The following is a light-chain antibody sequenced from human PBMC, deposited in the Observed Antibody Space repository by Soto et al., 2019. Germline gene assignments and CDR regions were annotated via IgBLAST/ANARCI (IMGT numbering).Light chain of an antibody. Sequence: ELVLTQSPVTLSLSPGETATLSCSASQSVSSSYLAWYQQKPGQAPRLLIYGASRRATGIPDRFSGGGSGTDFTLTISRLEPEDFAVYFCQQYAGPPTNFGQGTRLEIK. CDR2: GAS. CDR1: QSVSSSY. J-gene: IGKJ5*01. CDR3: QQYAGPPTN. V-gene: IGKV3-20*01.